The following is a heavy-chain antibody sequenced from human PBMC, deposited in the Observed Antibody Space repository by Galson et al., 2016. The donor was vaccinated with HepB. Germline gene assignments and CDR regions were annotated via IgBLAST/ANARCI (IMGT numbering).Heavy chain of an antibody. J-gene: IGHJ4*02. V-gene: IGHV4/OR15-8*02. Sequence: ETLSLTCAVSGASMKTDHWWTWVRPPPGKGLQWVGEIYHTGYSNYDPSLKNRVTISMDRAKNQFSLRLTSVTAADTAVYFCARGGGAGLPLGNLSLPLDFWGQGSLVTVFS. CDR2: IYHTGYS. CDR1: GASMKTDHW. CDR3: ARGGGAGLPLGNLSLPLDF. D-gene: IGHD3-16*02.